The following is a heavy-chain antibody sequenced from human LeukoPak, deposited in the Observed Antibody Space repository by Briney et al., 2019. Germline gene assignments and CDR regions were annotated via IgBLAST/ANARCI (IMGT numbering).Heavy chain of an antibody. D-gene: IGHD6-19*01. CDR2: TNPNSGGT. J-gene: IGHJ4*02. V-gene: IGHV1-2*02. Sequence: ASVKVSCKASGYTFTGYYIHWVRQAPGQGLEWTGWTNPNSGGTKYAQKFQGRVTMTRDTSISTAYMELSSLRSDDTAVYYCVREGRDSSGWYVGYWGQGTLVTVSS. CDR1: GYTFTGYY. CDR3: VREGRDSSGWYVGY.